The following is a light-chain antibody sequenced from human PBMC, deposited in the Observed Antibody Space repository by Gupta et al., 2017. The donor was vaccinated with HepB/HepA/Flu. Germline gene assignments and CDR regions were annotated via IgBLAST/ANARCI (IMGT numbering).Light chain of an antibody. V-gene: IGKV2-28*01. J-gene: IGKJ2*02. CDR1: QSLVKSNGYTY. CDR3: TQALQSPRT. CDR2: LGS. Sequence: IVMTQSPLSLSVIPGEPASISCRSSQSLVKSNGYTYLEWYLQKPVQSPQLLIHLGSKRASGVPDRFSGSGSGADFTLKISRVEADDVGVYYCTQALQSPRTFRQETNMGIK.